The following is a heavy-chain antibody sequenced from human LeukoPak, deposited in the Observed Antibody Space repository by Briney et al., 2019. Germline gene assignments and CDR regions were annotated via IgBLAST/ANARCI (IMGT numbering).Heavy chain of an antibody. CDR1: GYTLTGYY. D-gene: IGHD2-2*01. CDR3: ARGRCSSRSCYLFDY. V-gene: IGHV1-2*02. Sequence: GASVKVSCKAAGYTLTGYYMHWVRQAPGQGLEWMGWINPNSGGTSYAQKFQGRVTMTRDTSISTAYMELSRLRSDDTAAYYCARGRCSSRSCYLFDYWGQGTLVTVSS. CDR2: INPNSGGT. J-gene: IGHJ4*02.